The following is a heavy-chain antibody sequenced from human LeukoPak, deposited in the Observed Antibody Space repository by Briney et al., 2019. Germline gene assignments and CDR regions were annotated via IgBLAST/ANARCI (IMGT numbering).Heavy chain of an antibody. Sequence: SETLSLTCTVSGYSISSGYYWGWIRQPPGKGLEWIGSIYHSGSTYYNPSLKSRVTISVDTSKNQFSLKLSSVTAADTAVYYCARAGNYGDLDYWGQGTLVTVSS. CDR2: IYHSGST. CDR1: GYSISSGYY. D-gene: IGHD4-17*01. CDR3: ARAGNYGDLDY. J-gene: IGHJ4*02. V-gene: IGHV4-38-2*02.